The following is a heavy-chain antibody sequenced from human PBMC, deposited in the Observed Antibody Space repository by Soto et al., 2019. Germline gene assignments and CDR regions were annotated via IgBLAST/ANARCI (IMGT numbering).Heavy chain of an antibody. V-gene: IGHV3-30*18. CDR3: AKDISASGSCSGS. CDR1: GFTFSSYG. CDR2: ISYDGSNE. Sequence: QAQLVESGGGVVQPGRSLRLSCEASGFTFSSYGMHWVRQAPGKGLEWVAFISYDGSNEYYADSVRGRFAISRDNSRNSVSLHLSRLRGEDTAVYYCAKDISASGSCSGSWGEGSLVTVSS. J-gene: IGHJ5*02. D-gene: IGHD3-10*01.